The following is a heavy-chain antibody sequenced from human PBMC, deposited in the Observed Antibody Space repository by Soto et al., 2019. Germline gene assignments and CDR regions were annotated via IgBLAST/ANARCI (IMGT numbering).Heavy chain of an antibody. J-gene: IGHJ5*02. V-gene: IGHV1-69*12. CDR2: IIPLYGTT. Sequence: QVQLVQSGAEVKKPGSSVKVSCKASRGTFSRYAISWVRQAPGQGLEWMGGIIPLYGTTNYAQKFQGRVTITADESTRIAYLELSSLRSEDTAIYYCATEGDAGIAAAGTAWFDHWGQGSLVTVSS. CDR3: ATEGDAGIAAAGTAWFDH. D-gene: IGHD6-13*01. CDR1: RGTFSRYA.